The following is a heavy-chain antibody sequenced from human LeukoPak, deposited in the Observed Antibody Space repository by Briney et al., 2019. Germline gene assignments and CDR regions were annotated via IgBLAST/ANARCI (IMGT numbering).Heavy chain of an antibody. D-gene: IGHD3-16*01. J-gene: IGHJ4*02. V-gene: IGHV4-59*08. CDR3: ARLDGVN. CDR2: IYSRGAT. CDR1: GGSISSFY. Sequence: SETLSLTCTVSGGSISSFYCSWIRPPPGKGREVIGYIYSRGATTYNPALSSRVTMSVDTSKNQFSLKLSSVTAADTAVYYCARLDGVNWGQGTLVTVSS.